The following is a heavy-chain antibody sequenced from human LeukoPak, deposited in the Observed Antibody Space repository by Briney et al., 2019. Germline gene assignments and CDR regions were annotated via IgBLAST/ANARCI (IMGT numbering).Heavy chain of an antibody. CDR3: AGSVGEEVYYYYGMDV. CDR2: IYHSGST. J-gene: IGHJ6*02. V-gene: IGHV4-38-2*02. Sequence: PSETLSLTCTVSGYSISSGYYWGWIRQPPGKGLEWIGSIYHSGSTYYNPSLKSRVTISVDTSKNQFSLKLSSVTAADTAVYYCAGSVGEEVYYYYGMDVWGQGTTVTVSS. CDR1: GYSISSGYY. D-gene: IGHD2-21*01.